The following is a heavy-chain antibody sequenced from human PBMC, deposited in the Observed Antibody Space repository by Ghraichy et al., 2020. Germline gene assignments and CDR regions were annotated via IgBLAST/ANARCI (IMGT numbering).Heavy chain of an antibody. Sequence: GGSLRLSCAASGFTFSSYGMHWVRQAPGKGLEWVAFIRYDGSNKYYADSVKGRFTISRDNSKNTLYLQMNSLRAEDTAVYYCAKDLGDIVLMVYAHASYGMDVWGQGTTVTVSS. CDR1: GFTFSSYG. V-gene: IGHV3-30*02. CDR2: IRYDGSNK. CDR3: AKDLGDIVLMVYAHASYGMDV. J-gene: IGHJ6*02. D-gene: IGHD2-8*01.